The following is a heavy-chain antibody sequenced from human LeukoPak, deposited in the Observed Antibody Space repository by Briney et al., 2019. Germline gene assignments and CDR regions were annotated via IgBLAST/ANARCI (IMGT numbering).Heavy chain of an antibody. CDR2: ISSGGTTI. CDR3: ARFEAYYGSGSYSAFDI. V-gene: IGHV3-48*01. Sequence: PGGSLRLSCAASGFTFSDYTMNWVRQAPGKGLEWISYISSGGTTIFYADSVKGRFTISRDNAKSSLYLQLNSLRAEDTAVYYCARFEAYYGSGSYSAFDIWGQGTMVTVSS. D-gene: IGHD3-10*01. J-gene: IGHJ3*02. CDR1: GFTFSDYT.